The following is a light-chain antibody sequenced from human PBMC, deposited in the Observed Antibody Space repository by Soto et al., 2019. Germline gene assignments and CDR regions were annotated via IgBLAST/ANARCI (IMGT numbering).Light chain of an antibody. V-gene: IGLV2-14*01. CDR2: DVS. Sequence: QSALTQPASVSGSPGQSITISCTGTSSDVGGYNYVSWYQQCPGKAPKVMIYDVSNRPSGVSYRFSGSRSGNTASLTISGLQAEDEADYYCTSYTKSSSWVFGGGTKLTVL. CDR1: SSDVGGYNY. J-gene: IGLJ3*02. CDR3: TSYTKSSSWV.